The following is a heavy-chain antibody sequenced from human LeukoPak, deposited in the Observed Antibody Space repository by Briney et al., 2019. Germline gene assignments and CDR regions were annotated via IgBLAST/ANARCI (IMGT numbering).Heavy chain of an antibody. Sequence: ASVKFSCKASGGTFSSYAISWVRQAPGQGIEWMGRIIPIFGTANYAQEFQGRVTITTDESTSSAYMELSSLRPEDTAVYYCARELPPVRGKRVAFDIWGQGTMVTVSS. J-gene: IGHJ3*02. D-gene: IGHD3-10*02. V-gene: IGHV1-69*05. CDR1: GGTFSSYA. CDR3: ARELPPVRGKRVAFDI. CDR2: IIPIFGTA.